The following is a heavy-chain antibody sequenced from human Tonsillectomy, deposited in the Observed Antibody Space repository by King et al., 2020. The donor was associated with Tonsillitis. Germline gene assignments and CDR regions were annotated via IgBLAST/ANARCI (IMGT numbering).Heavy chain of an antibody. D-gene: IGHD1-26*01. CDR2: MYYSGTI. J-gene: IGHJ4*02. Sequence: QLQESGPGVVKPSETLSLTCTVSGGSISSSDHYWAWIRQPPGKGLEWIGDMYYSGTIFYNPSLKSRITISGGTSENRFSLKLSSVTAADTDVYFCAWSVSGGFDYWGQGAPVTVSS. CDR3: AWSVSGGFDY. V-gene: IGHV4-39*01. CDR1: GGSISSSDHY.